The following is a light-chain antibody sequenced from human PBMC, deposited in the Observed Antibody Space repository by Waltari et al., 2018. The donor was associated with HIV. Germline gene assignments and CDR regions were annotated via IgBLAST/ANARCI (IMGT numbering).Light chain of an antibody. CDR1: SSNIGAGYE. J-gene: IGLJ2*01. CDR2: GNS. V-gene: IGLV1-40*01. Sequence: QSELTQPPSVSAAPGQRVTIPCTGSSSNIGAGYEVHWYQQVPGRAPKVVIYGNSNRPSGVPDRFSGSKSGSSASLVITGLQSEDEADYYCQSYDSNLSGLFGGGTKVTVL. CDR3: QSYDSNLSGL.